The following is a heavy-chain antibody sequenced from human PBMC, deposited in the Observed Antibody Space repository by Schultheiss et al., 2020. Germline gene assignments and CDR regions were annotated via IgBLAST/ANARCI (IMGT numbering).Heavy chain of an antibody. CDR1: GFTFSDYY. D-gene: IGHD6-19*01. Sequence: GGSLRLSCAASGFTFSDYYMSWIRQAPGKGLEWVSTISVSGGSTYYADSVKGRFTISRDNSKNTLYLQMNSLRAEDTAVYYCAKGKQYSSGWYYFDYWGQGTLVTVSS. J-gene: IGHJ4*02. V-gene: IGHV3-23*01. CDR3: AKGKQYSSGWYYFDY. CDR2: ISVSGGST.